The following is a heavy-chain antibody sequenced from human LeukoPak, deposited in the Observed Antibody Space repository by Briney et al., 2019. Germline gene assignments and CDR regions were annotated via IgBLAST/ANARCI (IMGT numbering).Heavy chain of an antibody. CDR2: IYHSGST. CDR1: GGSISSGGYY. J-gene: IGHJ4*02. D-gene: IGHD4-11*01. CDR3: ARGPAYIPFDY. Sequence: PSETLSLTCTVSGGSISSGGYYWSWIRQPPGKGLEWIGYIYHSGSTYYNPSLKSRVTISVDTSKNQFSLKLSSVTAADTAVYYCARGPAYIPFDYWGQGTLVTVSS. V-gene: IGHV4-30-2*01.